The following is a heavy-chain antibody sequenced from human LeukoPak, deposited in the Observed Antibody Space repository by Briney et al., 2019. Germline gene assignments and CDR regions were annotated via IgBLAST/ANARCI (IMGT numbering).Heavy chain of an antibody. Sequence: GESLKISCKSSGYSFTTYWIAWGRQMPGKGLEWMGIIYPGDSDTRYSPSFQGQVTISADKSISTAYLQWTSLKASDSAMYYCARVLIRGDEIDYWGQGTLVTVSS. CDR3: ARVLIRGDEIDY. V-gene: IGHV5-51*01. D-gene: IGHD2-21*01. CDR2: IYPGDSDT. J-gene: IGHJ4*02. CDR1: GYSFTTYW.